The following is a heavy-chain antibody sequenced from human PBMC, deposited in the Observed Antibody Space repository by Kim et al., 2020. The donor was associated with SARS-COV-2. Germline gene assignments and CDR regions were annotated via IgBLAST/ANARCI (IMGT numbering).Heavy chain of an antibody. CDR3: AKSYGASVSYDF. J-gene: IGHJ4*02. V-gene: IGHV3-23*05. D-gene: IGHD1-26*01. Sequence: YYADAVNGRFTTSRDNPKSTVFLHMNSLRAEDTAIYYCAKSYGASVSYDFWGQGTLVTVSS.